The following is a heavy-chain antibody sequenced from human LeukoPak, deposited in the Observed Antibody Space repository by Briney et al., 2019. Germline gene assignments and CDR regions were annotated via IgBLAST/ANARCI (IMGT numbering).Heavy chain of an antibody. Sequence: GGSLRLSCTASGFTFGDYAMSWVRQAPGKGLEWIGFIRTKAYGGTTEYAASVKGRFTISRDDSKSIAYLQMNSLKAEDTAVYYCTRGGPGDYWGQGTLVTVSS. D-gene: IGHD3-10*01. CDR2: IRTKAYGGTT. CDR3: TRGGPGDY. CDR1: GFTFGDYA. V-gene: IGHV3-49*04. J-gene: IGHJ4*02.